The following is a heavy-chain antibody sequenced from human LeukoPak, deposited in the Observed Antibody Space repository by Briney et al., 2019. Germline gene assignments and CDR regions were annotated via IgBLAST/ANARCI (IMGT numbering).Heavy chain of an antibody. CDR2: IIPIFGTA. D-gene: IGHD3-22*01. CDR3: AKDYYDSSGYYYH. Sequence: ASVKVSCKASGGTFSSYAISWVRQAPGQGLEWMGGIIPIFGTANYAQKFQGRVTITADKSTSTAYMELSSLRSEDTAVYYCAKDYYDSSGYYYHWGQGTLVTVSS. J-gene: IGHJ5*02. CDR1: GGTFSSYA. V-gene: IGHV1-69*06.